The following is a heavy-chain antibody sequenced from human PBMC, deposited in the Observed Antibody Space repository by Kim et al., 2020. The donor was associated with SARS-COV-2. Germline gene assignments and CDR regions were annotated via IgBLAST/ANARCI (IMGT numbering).Heavy chain of an antibody. J-gene: IGHJ3*02. CDR3: ARQWIAAAGNAFDI. Sequence: TPSLKRRVTISVDTSKNQFSLKLSSVTAADTAVYYCARQWIAAAGNAFDIWGQGTMVTVSS. V-gene: IGHV4-39*01. D-gene: IGHD6-13*01.